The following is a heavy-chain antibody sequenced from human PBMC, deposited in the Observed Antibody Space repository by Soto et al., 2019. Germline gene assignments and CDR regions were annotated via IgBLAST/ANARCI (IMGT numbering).Heavy chain of an antibody. D-gene: IGHD3-9*01. CDR3: AHTNYDILTGYYPRIYFHH. CDR2: IYWDDNK. V-gene: IGHV2-5*02. Sequence: QITLEESGPPLVKPTQTLTLTCTFSGFSLSTSGVGVGWIRQPPEKALEWLALIYWDDNKRYSPSLKSRLTITKDTSKSQVVLTMTNMDPVDTGTYYCAHTNYDILTGYYPRIYFHHWGQGTLVTVSS. CDR1: GFSLSTSGVG. J-gene: IGHJ1*01.